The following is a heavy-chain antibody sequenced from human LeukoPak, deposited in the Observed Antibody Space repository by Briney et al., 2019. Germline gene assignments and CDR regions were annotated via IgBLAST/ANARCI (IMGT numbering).Heavy chain of an antibody. J-gene: IGHJ4*02. CDR2: IIPILGIA. CDR3: ARGEWELQMVLDY. V-gene: IGHV1-69*04. Sequence: SVKVPCKASGGTFSSYAISWVRQAPGQGLEWMGRIIPILGIANYAQKFQGRVTITADKSTSTAYMELSSLRSEDTAVYYCARGEWELQMVLDYWGQGTLVTVSS. CDR1: GGTFSSYA. D-gene: IGHD1-26*01.